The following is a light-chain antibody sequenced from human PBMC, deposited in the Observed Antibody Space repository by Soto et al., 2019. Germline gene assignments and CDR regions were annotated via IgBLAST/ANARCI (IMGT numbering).Light chain of an antibody. J-gene: IGLJ1*01. CDR2: EVS. Sequence: QSVLTQPASVSGSPRQSITISCTGTSSDVGGYNFVSWYQQHPGKAPKLMISEVSNRPSGVSNRFSGSKSGNTASLTISGLQAEDGADYFCSSYSSSSTLWVFGTGTKLTVL. V-gene: IGLV2-14*01. CDR3: SSYSSSSTLWV. CDR1: SSDVGGYNF.